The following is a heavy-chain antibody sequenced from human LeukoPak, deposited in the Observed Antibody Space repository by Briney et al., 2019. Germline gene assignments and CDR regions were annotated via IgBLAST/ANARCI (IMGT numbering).Heavy chain of an antibody. CDR2: INWNGGST. D-gene: IGHD5/OR15-5a*01. V-gene: IGHV3-20*04. CDR3: ARVYELREEDYYYYYMDV. J-gene: IGHJ6*03. Sequence: GGSLRLSCAASGFTFDDYGMNWVRQAPGKGLEWVSGINWNGGSTGYADSVKGRFTISRDNAKNSLYLQMNSLRAEDTALYYCARVYELREEDYYYYYMDVWGKGTTVTVSS. CDR1: GFTFDDYG.